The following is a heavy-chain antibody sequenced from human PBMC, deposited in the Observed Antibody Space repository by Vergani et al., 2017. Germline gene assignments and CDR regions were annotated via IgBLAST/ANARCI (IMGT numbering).Heavy chain of an antibody. D-gene: IGHD3-3*01. CDR1: GYSFTSYW. CDR2: IDPSDSYT. Sequence: EVQLVQSGAEVKKPGESLKISCKGSGYSFTSYWISWVRQMPGKGLEWMGRIDPSDSYTNYSPSFQGHVTISADKSISTAYLQWSSLKASDTAMYYCARGSYYDFWSGYPYFDYWGQGTLVTVSS. CDR3: ARGSYYDFWSGYPYFDY. V-gene: IGHV5-10-1*01. J-gene: IGHJ4*02.